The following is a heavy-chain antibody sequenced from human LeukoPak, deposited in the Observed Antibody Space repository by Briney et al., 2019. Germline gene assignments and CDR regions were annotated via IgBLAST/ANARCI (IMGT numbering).Heavy chain of an antibody. CDR3: ARERAAAGFDY. D-gene: IGHD6-13*01. V-gene: IGHV1-2*02. CDR2: INPNSGGT. CDR1: VYTFTGYY. Sequence: ASVKVSCKASVYTFTGYYMHWVRQAPGQGLAWMGWINPNSGGTNYAQKFQGRVTMTRDTSISTAYMELSRLRSDDTAVYYCARERAAAGFDYWGQGTLVTVSS. J-gene: IGHJ4*02.